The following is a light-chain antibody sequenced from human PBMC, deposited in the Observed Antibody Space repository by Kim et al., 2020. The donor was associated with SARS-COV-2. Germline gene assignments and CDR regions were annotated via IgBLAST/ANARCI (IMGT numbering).Light chain of an antibody. Sequence: SYELTQPPSVSVSPGQTARITCSGDALPKRYAYWYQQKSGQAPVLVIYEDKKRPSGIPERFSASTSGTMATLTISGAQVEDEADYYCYSTDSSMNQRVFG. J-gene: IGLJ1*01. CDR3: YSTDSSMNQRV. CDR2: EDK. V-gene: IGLV3-10*01. CDR1: ALPKRY.